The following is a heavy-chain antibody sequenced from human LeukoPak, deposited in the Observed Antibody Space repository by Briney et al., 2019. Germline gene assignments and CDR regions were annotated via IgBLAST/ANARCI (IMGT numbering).Heavy chain of an antibody. CDR1: GFTFSSYA. Sequence: QPGGSLRLSCAASGFTFSSYAMSWVRQAPGKGLEWVSAISGSGGTTYYADSVKGRFTISRDNSKNTLYLQMNSLRAEDTAVYYCARDPGGGYCSSASCRDVWGQGTTVTVSS. D-gene: IGHD2-2*01. J-gene: IGHJ6*02. CDR2: ISGSGGTT. CDR3: ARDPGGGYCSSASCRDV. V-gene: IGHV3-23*01.